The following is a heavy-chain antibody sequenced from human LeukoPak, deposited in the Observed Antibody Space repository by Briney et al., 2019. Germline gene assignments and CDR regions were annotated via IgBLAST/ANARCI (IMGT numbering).Heavy chain of an antibody. V-gene: IGHV3-48*01. CDR2: INSGSKTV. CDR3: ARSSAVTTGHFFYMDV. D-gene: IGHD4-11*01. J-gene: IGHJ6*03. Sequence: GGSLRLSCAASGFGFSAYAMNWVRQAPGKGLEWLSYINSGSKTVCYAESVKGRFTISRDNAQNSLYLQMSSLTIEDTALYYCARSSAVTTGHFFYMDVWGKGTTVTVSS. CDR1: GFGFSAYA.